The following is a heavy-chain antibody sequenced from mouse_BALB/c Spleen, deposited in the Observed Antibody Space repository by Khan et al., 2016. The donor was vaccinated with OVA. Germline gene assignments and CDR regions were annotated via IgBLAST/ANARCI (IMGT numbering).Heavy chain of an antibody. CDR3: ARGGYDGYYYAMDY. Sequence: VQLQESGPELKKPGETVRISCKASGYTFTDYSMHWVMQAPGKGLKWMGWINTETGEPTYADGFKGRFAFSLESSASTAYLQINNLKNEDTATYFWARGGYDGYYYAMDYWGQGTSVTVSS. D-gene: IGHD2-12*01. V-gene: IGHV9-2-1*01. J-gene: IGHJ4*01. CDR2: INTETGEP. CDR1: GYTFTDYS.